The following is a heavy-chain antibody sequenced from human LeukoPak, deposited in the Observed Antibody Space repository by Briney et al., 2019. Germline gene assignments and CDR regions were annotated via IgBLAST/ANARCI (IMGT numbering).Heavy chain of an antibody. CDR3: ARRGSSFGFDY. V-gene: IGHV3-66*01. J-gene: IGHJ4*02. CDR2: IYSGGST. Sequence: PGGSLRLSCAASGLTVSNNYMTWVRQAPGKGLEWVSLIYSGGSTYYADSVKGRFTISRDNSKNTVYLQMNSLRAEDTAVYYCARRGSSFGFDYWGQGTLVTVSS. D-gene: IGHD6-6*01. CDR1: GLTVSNNY.